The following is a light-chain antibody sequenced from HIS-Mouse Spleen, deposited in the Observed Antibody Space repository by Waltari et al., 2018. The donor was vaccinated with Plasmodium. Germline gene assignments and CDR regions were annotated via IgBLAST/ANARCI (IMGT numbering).Light chain of an antibody. V-gene: IGKV1-8*01. CDR3: QQYYSYLLT. Sequence: AIRMTQSPSSFSASTGDRVTITCRASQGISSYLAWYQQKPGKAPKLLIYAASTLQSGVTSRFSGSGSGTDCTLTISCLQSEDFATYYCQQYYSYLLTFGGGTKVEIK. CDR2: AAS. CDR1: QGISSY. J-gene: IGKJ4*01.